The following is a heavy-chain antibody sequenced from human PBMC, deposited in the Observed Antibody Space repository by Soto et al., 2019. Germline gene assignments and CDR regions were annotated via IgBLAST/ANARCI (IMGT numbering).Heavy chain of an antibody. V-gene: IGHV3-23*01. CDR2: ISGSGGST. J-gene: IGHJ6*02. D-gene: IGHD3-10*01. CDR1: GFTFSSYA. CDR3: ANAPGEWRGDYYYYGMDV. Sequence: EVQLLESGGGLVQPGGSLRLSCAASGFTFSSYAMSWVRQAPGKGLEWVSAISGSGGSTYYADSVKGRFTISRDNSKNTVYRQMNRLRAEDTAVYYCANAPGEWRGDYYYYGMDVWGQGTTVTGSS.